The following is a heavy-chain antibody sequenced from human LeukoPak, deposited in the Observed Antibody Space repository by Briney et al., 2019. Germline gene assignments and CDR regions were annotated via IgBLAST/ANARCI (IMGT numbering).Heavy chain of an antibody. CDR3: ARDLESSGYSYGYGGRGFDY. CDR1: GGSISSGSYY. J-gene: IGHJ4*02. V-gene: IGHV4-61*02. CDR2: IYTSGST. D-gene: IGHD5-18*01. Sequence: SETLSLTCTVSGGSISSGSYYWSWIRQPAGKGLEWIGRIYTSGSTNYNPSLKSRVTISVDTSTNQFSLKLSSVTAADTAVYYCARDLESSGYSYGYGGRGFDYWGQGTLVTVSS.